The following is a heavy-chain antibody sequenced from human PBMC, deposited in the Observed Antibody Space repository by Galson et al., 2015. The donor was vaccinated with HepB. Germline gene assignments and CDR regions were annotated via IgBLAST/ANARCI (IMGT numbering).Heavy chain of an antibody. D-gene: IGHD6-19*01. Sequence: SVKVSCKASGGTFSSYAISWVRQAPGQGLEWMGRIIPILGIANYAQKFQGRVTITADKSTSTAYMELSSLRSEDTAVYYCARQTSSGSLDYWGQGTLVTVSS. CDR3: ARQTSSGSLDY. J-gene: IGHJ4*02. V-gene: IGHV1-69*04. CDR1: GGTFSSYA. CDR2: IIPILGIA.